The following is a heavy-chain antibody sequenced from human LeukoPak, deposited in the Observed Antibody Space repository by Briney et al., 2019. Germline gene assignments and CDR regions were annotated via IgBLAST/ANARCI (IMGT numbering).Heavy chain of an antibody. D-gene: IGHD6-13*01. Sequence: KPSETLSLTCTVSGASINSYYWSWIRQPPGKGLEWIGCIYDSGSTDYNPSLKSRVTISVDTSKNQFSLKLTSVTAADMAMYYCARTSSSWLWGQGTLVTVSS. CDR1: GASINSYY. V-gene: IGHV4-59*01. J-gene: IGHJ4*02. CDR3: ARTSSSWL. CDR2: IYDSGST.